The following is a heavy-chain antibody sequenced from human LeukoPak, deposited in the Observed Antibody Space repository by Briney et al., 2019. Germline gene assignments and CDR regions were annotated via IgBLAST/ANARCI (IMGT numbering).Heavy chain of an antibody. D-gene: IGHD4-17*01. Sequence: PSETLSLTCTVSGGSVSSAIYYWSCIRQPPGKGLEWIGYIYHSGTTNYNPSLKSRVTISVDTSNNRFSLKVSSVTAADTAVYYCARDFALYGRVFDPWGQGTLVTVSS. CDR3: ARDFALYGRVFDP. CDR2: IYHSGTT. J-gene: IGHJ5*02. CDR1: GGSVSSAIYY. V-gene: IGHV4-61*01.